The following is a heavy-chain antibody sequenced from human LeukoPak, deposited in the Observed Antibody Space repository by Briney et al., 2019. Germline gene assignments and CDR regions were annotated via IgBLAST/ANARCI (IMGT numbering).Heavy chain of an antibody. CDR2: TNHSGGT. V-gene: IGHV4-34*01. D-gene: IGHD3-3*01. Sequence: PSETLSLTCAVYGGSFSGYYWSWIRQPPGKGLEWIGETNHSGGTNYNPSLKSRVTISVDTSKNQFSLKLSSVTAADTAVYYCARAPYYDFWSGYYRAFDIWGQGTMVTVSS. CDR3: ARAPYYDFWSGYYRAFDI. J-gene: IGHJ3*02. CDR1: GGSFSGYY.